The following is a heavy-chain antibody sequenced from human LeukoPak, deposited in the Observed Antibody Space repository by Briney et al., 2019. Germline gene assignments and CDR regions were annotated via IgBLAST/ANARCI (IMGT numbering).Heavy chain of an antibody. CDR2: INHSGST. V-gene: IGHV4-34*01. CDR3: ARVGYSYGHN. D-gene: IGHD5-18*01. CDR1: GGSFSGYY. Sequence: SETLSLTCAVYGGSFSGYYWSWIRQPPGKGLEWIGEINHSGSTNYNPSLKSRVTISVDTSKNQFSLKLSSVTAADTAVYYCARVGYSYGHNWGQGTLVTVSS. J-gene: IGHJ4*02.